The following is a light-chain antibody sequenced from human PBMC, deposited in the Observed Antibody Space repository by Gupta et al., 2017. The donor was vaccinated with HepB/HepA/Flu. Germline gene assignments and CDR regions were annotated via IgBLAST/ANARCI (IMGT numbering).Light chain of an antibody. V-gene: IGLV1-47*02. Sequence: QSVLPQPPSASGNPGQTVTISCSGSSSNIGNDNVYWYQQLPGTAPKLLIYNDNQRPSGVPDRFSGSKSGASASLAISGLRSEDEADYYCVGWDNSLSAYVFGVGTRVTVL. CDR1: SSNIGNDN. CDR3: VGWDNSLSAYV. J-gene: IGLJ1*01. CDR2: NDN.